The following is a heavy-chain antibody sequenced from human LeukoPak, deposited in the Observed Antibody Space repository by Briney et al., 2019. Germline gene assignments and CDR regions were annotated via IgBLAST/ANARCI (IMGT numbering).Heavy chain of an antibody. CDR3: ARGRMGYCSSTSCHNPRGYYFDY. CDR2: INHSGST. V-gene: IGHV4-34*01. J-gene: IGHJ4*02. D-gene: IGHD2-2*01. CDR1: GGSFGGYY. Sequence: SETLSLTCAVYGGSFGGYYWSWIRQPPGKGLEWIGEINHSGSTNYNPSLKSRVTISVDTSKNQFSLKLSSVTAADTAVYYRARGRMGYCSSTSCHNPRGYYFDYWGQGTLVTVSS.